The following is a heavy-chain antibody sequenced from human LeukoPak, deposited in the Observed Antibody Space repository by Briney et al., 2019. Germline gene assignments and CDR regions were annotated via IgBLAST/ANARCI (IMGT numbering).Heavy chain of an antibody. D-gene: IGHD4-17*01. CDR1: GGSISSNRYY. J-gene: IGHJ3*02. CDR2: IYYSGTT. Sequence: SETLSLTCTVSGGSISSNRYYWGWIRQPPGKGLEWIGYIYYSGTTNYNPSLKSRVIISVDTSKSQFSLKLSSVTAADTAVYYCARVATVTTGDAFDIWGQGTMVTVSS. CDR3: ARVATVTTGDAFDI. V-gene: IGHV4-61*05.